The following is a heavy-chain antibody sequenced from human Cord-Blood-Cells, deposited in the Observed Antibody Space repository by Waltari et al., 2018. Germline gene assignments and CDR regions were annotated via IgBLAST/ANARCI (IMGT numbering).Heavy chain of an antibody. CDR3: ARGWGHIVVVTAPYFDY. J-gene: IGHJ4*02. V-gene: IGHV3-30*04. CDR1: GFTFSSYA. Sequence: QVQLVESGGGVVQPGRSLRLSCAASGFTFSSYAMHWVRQAPGKGLEWVAVISYDGSNKYYADSVKGRFTISRDNSKNTLYLRMNSLRAEDTAVYYCARGWGHIVVVTAPYFDYWGQGTLVTVSS. CDR2: ISYDGSNK. D-gene: IGHD2-21*02.